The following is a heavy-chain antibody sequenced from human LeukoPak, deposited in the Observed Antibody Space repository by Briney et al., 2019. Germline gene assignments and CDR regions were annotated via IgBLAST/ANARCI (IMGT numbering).Heavy chain of an antibody. V-gene: IGHV1-69*13. CDR1: GYTFSSYG. CDR3: ARDCSSTSCHNAFDI. CDR2: IIPIFGTA. Sequence: SVKVSCKASGYTFSSYGISWVRQAPGQGLEWMGGIIPIFGTANYAQKFQGRVTITADESTSTAYMELSSLRSEDTAVYYCARDCSSTSCHNAFDIWGQGTMVTVSS. D-gene: IGHD2-2*02. J-gene: IGHJ3*02.